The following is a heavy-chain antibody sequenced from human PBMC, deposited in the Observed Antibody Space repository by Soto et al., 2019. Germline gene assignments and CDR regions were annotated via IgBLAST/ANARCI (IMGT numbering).Heavy chain of an antibody. Sequence: SQTLSLTCPISGDSVSSNSAAWNWIRQSPSRGLEWLGRTYYRSKWYNDYAVSVKSRITINPDTSKNQFSLQLNSVTPEDTAVYYCARDRGRQLVRYYYYGIDVWGHRTTVTVSS. CDR2: TYYRSKWYN. V-gene: IGHV6-1*01. CDR3: ARDRGRQLVRYYYYGIDV. CDR1: GDSVSSNSAA. J-gene: IGHJ6*02. D-gene: IGHD6-6*01.